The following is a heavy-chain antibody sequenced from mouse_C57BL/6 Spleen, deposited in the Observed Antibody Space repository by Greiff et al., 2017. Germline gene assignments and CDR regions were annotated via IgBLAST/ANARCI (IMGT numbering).Heavy chain of an antibody. V-gene: IGHV8-8*01. Sequence: QVTLKVCGPGILQPSQTLSLTCSFSGFSLSTFGMGVGRIRQPSGMGLEWLAHIWWVDDTYYNPALKSRLTLSKNTYKNQGFPKIANVDTADPATYYCARMGALYYCSSYNYWGQGTTLTVSS. CDR1: GFSLSTFGMG. CDR3: ARMGALYYCSSYNY. CDR2: IWWVDDT. D-gene: IGHD1-1*01. J-gene: IGHJ2*01.